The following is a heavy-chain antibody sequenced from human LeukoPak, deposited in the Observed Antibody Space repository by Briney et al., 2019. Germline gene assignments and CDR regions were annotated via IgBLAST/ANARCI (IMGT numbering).Heavy chain of an antibody. Sequence: GGSLRLSCAASGFTFNNYVMSWVRQAPGKGLEWVSAISGSGGSTYCADSVKGRFTISRDNSKNTLYLQMNSLRAEDTAVYYCAKDFGEYQLLSYDYWGQGTLVTVSS. CDR2: ISGSGGST. CDR1: GFTFNNYV. D-gene: IGHD2-2*01. J-gene: IGHJ4*02. CDR3: AKDFGEYQLLSYDY. V-gene: IGHV3-23*01.